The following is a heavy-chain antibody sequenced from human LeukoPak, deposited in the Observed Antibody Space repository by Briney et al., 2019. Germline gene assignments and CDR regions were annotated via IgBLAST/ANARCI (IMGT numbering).Heavy chain of an antibody. Sequence: GRSLRLSCAASGFTFSSHAMNWVRQAPGKGLEYVSAISSNGGSTFYANSVKGRFTISRDNAENTLYLQMGSLRAEDMAVYYCARAEAGHYFDYWGQGTLVTVSS. J-gene: IGHJ4*02. CDR2: ISSNGGST. V-gene: IGHV3-64*01. CDR1: GFTFSSHA. D-gene: IGHD6-19*01. CDR3: ARAEAGHYFDY.